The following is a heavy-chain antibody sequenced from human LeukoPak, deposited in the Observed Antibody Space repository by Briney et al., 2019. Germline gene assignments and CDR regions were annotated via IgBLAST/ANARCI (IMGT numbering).Heavy chain of an antibody. V-gene: IGHV3-66*01. Sequence: PGGSLRFSCAASEITVNSNHMNWVREAPGKGLEWVSVTYSGGNTYYADSVKGRFTISRDNSENTLYLQMYSLRAQDTAVYYCARSYYYSTGYYLAILYYWGQGALVTVSS. D-gene: IGHD3-22*01. CDR2: TYSGGNT. J-gene: IGHJ4*02. CDR1: EITVNSNH. CDR3: ARSYYYSTGYYLAILYY.